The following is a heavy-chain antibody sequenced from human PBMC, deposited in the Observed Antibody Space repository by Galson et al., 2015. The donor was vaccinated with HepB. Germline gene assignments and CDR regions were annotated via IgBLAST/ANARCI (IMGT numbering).Heavy chain of an antibody. D-gene: IGHD6-6*01. V-gene: IGHV7-4-1*02. CDR2: INTNTGNP. CDR1: GYTFTGYY. CDR3: ARDGSSPAFDY. Sequence: SVKVSCKASGYTFTGYYMHWVRQAPGQGLEWMGWINTNTGNPTYAQGFTGRFVFPLDTSVSTAYLQISSLKAEDTAVYYCARDGSSPAFDYWGQGTLVTVSS. J-gene: IGHJ4*02.